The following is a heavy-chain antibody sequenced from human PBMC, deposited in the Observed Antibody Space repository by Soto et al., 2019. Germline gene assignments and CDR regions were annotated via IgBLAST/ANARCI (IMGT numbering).Heavy chain of an antibody. CDR1: GFTFSSYG. CDR2: ISDDGSNK. CDR3: AKDGTSPYYCYYMDV. D-gene: IGHD2-2*01. J-gene: IGHJ6*03. V-gene: IGHV3-33*06. Sequence: GGSLRLSCAASGFTFSSYGMHWVRQAPGKGLEWVSVISDDGSNKYYADTVKGRFTISRDNSKNTLYLQMNSLRAEDTAVYYCAKDGTSPYYCYYMDVWGKGTTVTVS.